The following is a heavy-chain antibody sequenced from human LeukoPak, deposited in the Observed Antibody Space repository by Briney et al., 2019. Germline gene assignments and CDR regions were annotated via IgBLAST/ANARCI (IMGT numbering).Heavy chain of an antibody. Sequence: SETLSLTCTVSGGSISSYYWSWIRQPPGKGLEWIGYIYYSGNTNYNPSLKSRVTISVDTSKNQFSLRLSSVTAADTAVYYCARGSYRIFDYWGQGNLVTVSS. CDR3: ARGSYRIFDY. CDR2: IYYSGNT. CDR1: GGSISSYY. D-gene: IGHD1-26*01. V-gene: IGHV4-59*01. J-gene: IGHJ4*02.